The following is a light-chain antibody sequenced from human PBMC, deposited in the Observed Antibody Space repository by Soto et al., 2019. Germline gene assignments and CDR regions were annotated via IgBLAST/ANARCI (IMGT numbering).Light chain of an antibody. CDR2: GAS. CDR1: QSVSSSY. J-gene: IGKJ5*01. CDR3: QQYALSPIT. V-gene: IGKV3-20*01. Sequence: EIVLTQSPGALSLCPGPRATLSCRPCQSVSSSYLAWYQQKPGQAPRLLIYGASSRATGIPDRFSGSGSGTDFSLTISGLEPEDFAVYYCQQYALSPITFGQGTRLEIK.